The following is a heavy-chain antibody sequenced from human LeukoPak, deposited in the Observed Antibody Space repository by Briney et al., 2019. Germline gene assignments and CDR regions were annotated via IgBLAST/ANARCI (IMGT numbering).Heavy chain of an antibody. CDR1: GCTFTSYG. V-gene: IGHV1-18*01. CDR2: ISAYNGNT. J-gene: IGHJ6*03. D-gene: IGHD2-2*02. CDR3: ARGYCSSTSCYTRVSLLDYMDV. Sequence: ASVKVSCKTSGCTFTSYGISWVRQAPGQGLEWMGWISAYNGNTNYAQKLQGRVTMTTDTSTSTAYMELRSLRSDDTAVYYCARGYCSSTSCYTRVSLLDYMDVRGKGTTVTVSS.